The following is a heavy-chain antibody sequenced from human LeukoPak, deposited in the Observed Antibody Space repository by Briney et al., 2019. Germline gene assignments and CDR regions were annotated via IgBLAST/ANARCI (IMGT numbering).Heavy chain of an antibody. J-gene: IGHJ3*02. D-gene: IGHD6-19*01. V-gene: IGHV4-59*08. CDR2: IYYSGTT. Sequence: SETLSLTCAVSGGSFSSYYWSWIRQPPGKGLEWIGYIYYSGTTNYNPSLKSRVTISVDTSKNQFSLKLSSVTAADTAVYYCARLSSGWYWDAFDIWGQGTMVTVSS. CDR1: GGSFSSYY. CDR3: ARLSSGWYWDAFDI.